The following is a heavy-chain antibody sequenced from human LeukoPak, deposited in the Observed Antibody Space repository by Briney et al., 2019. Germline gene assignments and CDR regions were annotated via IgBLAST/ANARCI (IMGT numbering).Heavy chain of an antibody. CDR3: ARDWGIVVVPAASDY. D-gene: IGHD2-2*01. V-gene: IGHV3-21*01. Sequence: GGSLRLSCAASGFTFSSYSMNWVRQAPGKGLEWVSSISSSSSYIYYADSVKGRFTISRDNAKNSLYLQMNSLRAEDTAVYYCARDWGIVVVPAASDYWGQGTLVTVSS. CDR1: GFTFSSYS. CDR2: ISSSSSYI. J-gene: IGHJ4*02.